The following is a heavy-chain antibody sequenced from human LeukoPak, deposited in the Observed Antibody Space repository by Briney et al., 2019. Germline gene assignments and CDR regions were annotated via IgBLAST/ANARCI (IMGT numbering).Heavy chain of an antibody. J-gene: IGHJ6*02. CDR2: IYSGGST. V-gene: IGHV3-66*02. Sequence: GGSLRLSCAASGFTLSSNYMSWVRQAPGKGVEWVSVIYSGGSTYYADSVKGRFTISRDNSKNTLYLQMNSLRAEDTAVYYCARDPAKVYYYYGMDVWGQGTTVTVSS. D-gene: IGHD4/OR15-4a*01. CDR1: GFTLSSNY. CDR3: ARDPAKVYYYYGMDV.